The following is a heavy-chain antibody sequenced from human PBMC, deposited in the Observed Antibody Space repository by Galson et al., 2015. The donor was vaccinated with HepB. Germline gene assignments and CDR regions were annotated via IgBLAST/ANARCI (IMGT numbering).Heavy chain of an antibody. CDR2: INAGNGNT. CDR1: GYTFTSYA. CDR3: ASGGGYYYDSSGYYFPPAEYFQH. D-gene: IGHD3-22*01. Sequence: SVKVSCKASGYTFTSYAMHWVRQAPGQRLEWMGWINAGNGNTKYSQKFQGRVTITRDTSASTAYMELSSLRSEDTAVYYCASGGGYYYDSSGYYFPPAEYFQHWGQGTLVTVSS. J-gene: IGHJ1*01. V-gene: IGHV1-3*01.